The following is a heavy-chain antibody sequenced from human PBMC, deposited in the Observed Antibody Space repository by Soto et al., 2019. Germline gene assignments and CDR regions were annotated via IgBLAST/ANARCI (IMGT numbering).Heavy chain of an antibody. D-gene: IGHD3-22*01. CDR1: GFTFSSYA. Sequence: PGGSLRLSCAASGFTFSSYAMSWVRQAPGKGLEWVSAISGSGGSTYYADSVKGRFTISRDNSKNTPYLQMNSLRAEDTAVYYCAKDGDYYDSSGYWNWFDPWGQGTLVTVSS. CDR3: AKDGDYYDSSGYWNWFDP. J-gene: IGHJ5*02. V-gene: IGHV3-23*01. CDR2: ISGSGGST.